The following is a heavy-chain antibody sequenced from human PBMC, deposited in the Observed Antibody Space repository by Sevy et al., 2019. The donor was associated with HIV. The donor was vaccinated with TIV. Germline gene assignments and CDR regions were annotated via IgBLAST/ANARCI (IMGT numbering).Heavy chain of an antibody. CDR3: AILGVDCVSTNCYGMRSLSFDF. Sequence: AGSLRLSCAASGFTFSSFAMHWVRQAPGKGLEWVAVISYDGSSKYYPDSVKGRFTISRDNAKNTLYLQMNRLGPEDTAVYFCAILGVDCVSTNCYGMRSLSFDFWGQGTLVTVSS. V-gene: IGHV3-30-3*01. D-gene: IGHD2-2*01. CDR2: ISYDGSSK. CDR1: GFTFSSFA. J-gene: IGHJ4*02.